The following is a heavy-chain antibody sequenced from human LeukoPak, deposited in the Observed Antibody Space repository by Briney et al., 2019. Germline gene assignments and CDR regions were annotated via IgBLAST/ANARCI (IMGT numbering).Heavy chain of an antibody. CDR3: ARDSTYYDFWSGYNNWFDP. CDR1: GGSISSYY. CDR2: IYYSGGT. J-gene: IGHJ5*02. Sequence: SETLSLTCTVSGGSISSYYWSWIRQPPGKGLEWIGYIYYSGGTNYNPSLKSRVTISVDTSKNQFSLKLSSVTAADTAVYYCARDSTYYDFWSGYNNWFDPWGQGTLVTVPS. V-gene: IGHV4-59*01. D-gene: IGHD3-3*01.